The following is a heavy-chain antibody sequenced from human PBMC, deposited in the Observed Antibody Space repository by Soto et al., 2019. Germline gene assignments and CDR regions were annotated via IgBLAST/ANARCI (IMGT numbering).Heavy chain of an antibody. J-gene: IGHJ4*02. CDR3: AREGRWLQKNSFDY. V-gene: IGHV3-48*03. CDR2: ISSSGSTI. Sequence: GGSLRLSCAASGFTFSSYEMNWVRQAPGKGLEWVSYISSSGSTIYYADSVKGRFTISRDNAKNSLYLQMNSLRAEDTAVYYCAREGRWLQKNSFDYWGQGTLVTVSS. CDR1: GFTFSSYE. D-gene: IGHD5-12*01.